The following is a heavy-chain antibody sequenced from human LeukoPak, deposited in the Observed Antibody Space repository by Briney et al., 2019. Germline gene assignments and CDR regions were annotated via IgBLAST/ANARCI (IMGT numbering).Heavy chain of an antibody. CDR3: ARGLGGYSYGQPDY. V-gene: IGHV4-4*07. Sequence: SETLSLTCTVSGGSISRYYWSWIRQPAGKGLEWIGHIYISGSTNYNPSLKSRVTISVDTSKNQFSLKLSSVTAADTAVYYCARGLGGYSYGQPDYWGQGTLVTVSS. D-gene: IGHD5-18*01. J-gene: IGHJ4*02. CDR1: GGSISRYY. CDR2: IYISGST.